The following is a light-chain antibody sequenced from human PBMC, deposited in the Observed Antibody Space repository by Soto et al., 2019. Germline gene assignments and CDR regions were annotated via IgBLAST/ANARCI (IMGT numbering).Light chain of an antibody. Sequence: QSVLTQPASVSGSPGQSITISCTGTSSDVGGYNYVSWYQQHPGKAPKLMISDVSNRPSGVSDRVSGSKSGNTASLTISGLQAEDEDDYYCSSYTSSSTHVVFGGGTKLTVL. CDR1: SSDVGGYNY. CDR3: SSYTSSSTHVV. CDR2: DVS. V-gene: IGLV2-14*01. J-gene: IGLJ2*01.